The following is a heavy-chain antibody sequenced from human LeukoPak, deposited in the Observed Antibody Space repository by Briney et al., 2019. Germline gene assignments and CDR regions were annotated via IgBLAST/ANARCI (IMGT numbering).Heavy chain of an antibody. J-gene: IGHJ2*01. CDR3: ARDYFSRAALLGYFDL. D-gene: IGHD2-15*01. CDR1: GFTFSNYW. Sequence: GGSLRLSCAASGFTFSNYWLSWVRQPPGKALEWVANMKPDGSEKYYVDSVKGRFTISRDNAKNSLYLQMNSLRAEDTAVYYCARDYFSRAALLGYFDLWGRGTLVTVSS. CDR2: MKPDGSEK. V-gene: IGHV3-7*01.